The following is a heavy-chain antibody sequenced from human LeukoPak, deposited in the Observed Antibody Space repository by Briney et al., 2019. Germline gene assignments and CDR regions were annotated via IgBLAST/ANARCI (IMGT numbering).Heavy chain of an antibody. D-gene: IGHD3-22*01. Sequence: PSETLSLTCTVSGGSISSYYWSWIRQPPGKGLEWIGYIYYSGSTNYNPSLKSRVTISVDTSKNQFSLKLSSVTAADTAVYYCARHSGSLYYDSTILDYWGQGTLVTVSS. J-gene: IGHJ4*02. V-gene: IGHV4-59*08. CDR1: GGSISSYY. CDR3: ARHSGSLYYDSTILDY. CDR2: IYYSGST.